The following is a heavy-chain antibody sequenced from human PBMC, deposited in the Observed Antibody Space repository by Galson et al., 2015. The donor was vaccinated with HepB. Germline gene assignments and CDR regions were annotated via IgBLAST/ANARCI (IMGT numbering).Heavy chain of an antibody. CDR2: MNPNTGNT. CDR3: ARGRYYYGSGSFFS. Sequence: SVKVSCKASGYTFTSYDINWVRQATGQGLEWLGLMNPNTGNTRYAQNFQGRVTMTRNTSISTAYMELTSLRSEDTAVYYCARGRYYYGSGSFFSWGQGTLVTVSS. J-gene: IGHJ5*02. D-gene: IGHD3-10*01. V-gene: IGHV1-8*01. CDR1: GYTFTSYD.